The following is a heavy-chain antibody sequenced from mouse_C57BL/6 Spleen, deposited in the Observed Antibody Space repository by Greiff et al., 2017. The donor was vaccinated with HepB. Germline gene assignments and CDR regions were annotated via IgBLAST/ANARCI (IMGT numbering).Heavy chain of an antibody. V-gene: IGHV1-53*01. CDR3: ARRYYGSSSFDY. D-gene: IGHD1-1*01. CDR2: INPSNGGT. CDR1: GYTFTSYW. Sequence: QVHVKQPGTELVKPGASVKLSCKASGYTFTSYWMHWVKQRPGQGLEWIGNINPSNGGTNYNEKFKSKATLTVDKSSSTAYMQLSSRTSEDSAVYYCARRYYGSSSFDYWGQGTTLTVSS. J-gene: IGHJ2*01.